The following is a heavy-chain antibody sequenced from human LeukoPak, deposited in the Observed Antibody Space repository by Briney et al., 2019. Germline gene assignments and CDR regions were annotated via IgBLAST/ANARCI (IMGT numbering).Heavy chain of an antibody. Sequence: GESLKISCKGSGYSFTSYWIGWVRQMPGKGLEWMGIIYPGDSDTRYSPSFQGQVTISADKSISTAYLQWSSLKASDTAMYYCARQVNRDWGLSVHVDIWGQGTMVTVSS. CDR2: IYPGDSDT. CDR3: ARQVNRDWGLSVHVDI. D-gene: IGHD3/OR15-3a*01. J-gene: IGHJ3*02. CDR1: GYSFTSYW. V-gene: IGHV5-51*01.